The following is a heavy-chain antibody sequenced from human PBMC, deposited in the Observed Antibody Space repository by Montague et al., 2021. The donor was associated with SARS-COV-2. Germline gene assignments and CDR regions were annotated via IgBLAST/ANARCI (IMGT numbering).Heavy chain of an antibody. V-gene: IGHV1-8*01. J-gene: IGHJ5*02. Sequence: SVKVSCKASGYTFTSYDINWVRQATGQGLEWMGWMNPNSGNTGYAQKFQGGVTMTRNTSISTAYMELSSLRSEDTAVYYCARDFRITIFGVVIHNWFDPWGQGTLVTVSS. CDR1: GYTFTSYD. CDR3: ARDFRITIFGVVIHNWFDP. D-gene: IGHD3-3*01. CDR2: MNPNSGNT.